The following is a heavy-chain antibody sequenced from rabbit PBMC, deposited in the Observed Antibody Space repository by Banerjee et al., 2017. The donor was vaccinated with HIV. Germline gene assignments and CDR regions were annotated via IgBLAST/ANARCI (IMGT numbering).Heavy chain of an antibody. D-gene: IGHD1-1*01. CDR2: VYGGSSGST. CDR3: ARFGYYNNNYASGAGDL. CDR1: GFSFSSSYW. Sequence: QEQLEESGGDLVKPEGSLTLTCTASGFSFSSSYWICWVRQAPGKGLEWIACVYGGSSGSTYYASWAKGRFTISKTSSTTVTLQMTSLTAADTATYFCARFGYYNNNYASGAGDLWGPGTLVTVS. J-gene: IGHJ4*01. V-gene: IGHV1S45*01.